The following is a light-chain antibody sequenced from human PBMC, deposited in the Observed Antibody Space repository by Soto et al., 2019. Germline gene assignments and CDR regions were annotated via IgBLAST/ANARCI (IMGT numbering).Light chain of an antibody. V-gene: IGKV3D-15*01. Sequence: EIVLTQSPGTLSLFPGERATLSCRASQSVSSNSLAWYQHKPGQAPRLVMYGASTRATDIPVRFRGSGSGTEFTLTISSLQSEDSAVYYCHQYNSWPRGTFGPGTKVEIK. J-gene: IGKJ3*01. CDR3: HQYNSWPRGT. CDR1: QSVSSN. CDR2: GAS.